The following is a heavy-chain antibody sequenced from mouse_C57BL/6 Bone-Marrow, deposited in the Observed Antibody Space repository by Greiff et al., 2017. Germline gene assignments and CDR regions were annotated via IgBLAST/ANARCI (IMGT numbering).Heavy chain of an antibody. CDR1: GYAFSSSW. CDR2: IYPGAGDT. Sequence: QVQLQQSGPELVQPGASVKISCKASGYAFSSSWMNWVQQRPGKGLEWIGRIYPGAGDTKYNGTFKGKATLTADKSSSTAYMQLSSRTSEDSAVYFCARQLRLHVSWCAYWGQGTLVTVSA. V-gene: IGHV1-82*01. J-gene: IGHJ3*01. D-gene: IGHD3-2*02. CDR3: ARQLRLHVSWCAY.